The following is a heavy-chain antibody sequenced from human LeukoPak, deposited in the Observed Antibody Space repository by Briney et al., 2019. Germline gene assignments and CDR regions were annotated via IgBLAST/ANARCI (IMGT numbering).Heavy chain of an antibody. CDR1: GFDFITYA. V-gene: IGHV3-23*01. J-gene: IGHJ4*02. CDR2: ISGRGGTT. CDR3: ATYSGYDRIFDY. D-gene: IGHD5-12*01. Sequence: GGSLRLSCAASGFDFITYAMSWVRQAPGKGLEWVSAISGRGGTTYYADSVKGRFTISRDNSKNTLYLQMNSLRGDDTAVYYCATYSGYDRIFDYWGQGTLVTVSS.